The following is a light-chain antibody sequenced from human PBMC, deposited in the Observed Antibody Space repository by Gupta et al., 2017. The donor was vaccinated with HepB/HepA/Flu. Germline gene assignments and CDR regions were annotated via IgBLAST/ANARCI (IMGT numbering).Light chain of an antibody. V-gene: IGLV1-47*01. J-gene: IGLJ6*01. CDR2: RNN. CDR1: SSNIGSNY. Sequence: SVRTQPPSASGTPGQRVTISCSGSSSNIGSNYVYWYQQLPATAPKLLIYRNNQRRSAVPARFSGSKSGTSASLAISGLRAEDEADYYCAAWDDSRSGCVFGSGTKVTVL. CDR3: AAWDDSRSGCV.